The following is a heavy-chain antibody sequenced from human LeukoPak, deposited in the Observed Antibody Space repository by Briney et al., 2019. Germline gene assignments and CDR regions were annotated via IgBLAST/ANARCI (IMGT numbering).Heavy chain of an antibody. CDR1: GFTFRDHG. D-gene: IGHD5-12*01. J-gene: IGHJ6*02. V-gene: IGHV3-33*01. Sequence: GGSLRLSCAASGFTFRDHGMHWVRQAPGKGLEWLAVIWYDGSEKYYADSVQGRFTISRDNSKNALYLQMDSLRAEDTAVYYCARESVDIVATIVGVYYYYGMDVWGQGTTVTVSS. CDR2: IWYDGSEK. CDR3: ARESVDIVATIVGVYYYYGMDV.